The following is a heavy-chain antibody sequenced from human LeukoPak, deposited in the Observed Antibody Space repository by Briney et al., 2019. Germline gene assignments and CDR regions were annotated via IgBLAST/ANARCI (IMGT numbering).Heavy chain of an antibody. CDR2: ISADGGST. CDR1: GFXFDDYA. J-gene: IGHJ4*02. CDR3: AREQFSHTSNYFDN. D-gene: IGHD5-24*01. Sequence: GGSLRLSCAASGFXFDDYAIHWVRQAPGKGLEWVSLISADGGSTFYADSVKGRFTISRDNNNNSLSLQMNSLTTEDTAFYYCAREQFSHTSNYFDNWGQGLLVTVSS. V-gene: IGHV3-43*02.